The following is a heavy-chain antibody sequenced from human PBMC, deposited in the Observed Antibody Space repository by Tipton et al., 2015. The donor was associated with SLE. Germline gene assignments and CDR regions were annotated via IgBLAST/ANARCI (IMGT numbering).Heavy chain of an antibody. CDR3: AGGTGAYFDH. CDR2: IWYDGSNK. Sequence: SLRLSCAASGFTFSTSAMHWVRQAPGKGLEWVAVIWYDGSNKDYADSVKGRFTIPRDNSKNTLYLQMNRLRVEDTAVYYCAGGTGAYFDHWGQGTLVTVSS. V-gene: IGHV3-30*19. CDR1: GFTFSTSA. D-gene: IGHD3-16*01. J-gene: IGHJ4*02.